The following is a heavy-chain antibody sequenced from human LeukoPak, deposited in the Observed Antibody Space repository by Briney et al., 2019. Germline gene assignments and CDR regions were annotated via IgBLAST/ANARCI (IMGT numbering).Heavy chain of an antibody. CDR3: ARDGELGSPADAFDI. CDR1: GFTFSSYA. D-gene: IGHD1-26*01. Sequence: GGSLRLSCAASGFTFSSYAMSWVRQAPGKGLEWVANIKQDGSEKYYVDSVKGRFTISRDNAKNSLYPQMNSLRAEDTAVYYCARDGELGSPADAFDIWGQGTMVTVSS. CDR2: IKQDGSEK. J-gene: IGHJ3*02. V-gene: IGHV3-7*01.